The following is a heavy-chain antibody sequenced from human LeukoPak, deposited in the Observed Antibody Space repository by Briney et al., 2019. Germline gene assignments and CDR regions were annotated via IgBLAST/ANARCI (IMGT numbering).Heavy chain of an antibody. Sequence: SETLSLTCTVPGGSISSSSYYWGWIRQPPGKGLEWIGYIYYSGSTNYNPSLKSRVTISVDTSKNQFSLKLSSVTAADTAVYYCARSYCSGGSCYDYWGQGTLVTVSS. D-gene: IGHD2-15*01. J-gene: IGHJ4*02. CDR1: GGSISSSSYY. V-gene: IGHV4-61*05. CDR3: ARSYCSGGSCYDY. CDR2: IYYSGST.